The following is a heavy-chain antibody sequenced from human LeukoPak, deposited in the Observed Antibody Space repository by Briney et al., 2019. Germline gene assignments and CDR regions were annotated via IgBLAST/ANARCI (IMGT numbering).Heavy chain of an antibody. D-gene: IGHD3-22*01. V-gene: IGHV4-34*01. J-gene: IGHJ4*02. CDR1: GGSFSGYY. CDR3: AGLVGRYSSGLYYYYFDY. CDR2: INHSGST. Sequence: SKTLSLTCAVYGGSFSGYYWSWIRQPPGKGLKWIGEINHSGSTNYNPSLKSRVTISVDTSKNQFSLKLSSVTAADTAVYYCAGLVGRYSSGLYYYYFDYWGQGTLVTVSS.